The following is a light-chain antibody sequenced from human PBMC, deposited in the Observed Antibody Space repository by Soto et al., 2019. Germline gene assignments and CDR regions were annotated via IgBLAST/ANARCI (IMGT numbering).Light chain of an antibody. V-gene: IGKV3-11*01. CDR3: QQRSHLPCT. CDR2: DAS. CDR1: QSVSSY. Sequence: EIVLTQSPATLSLSPGERATLSCRASQSVSSYLAWYQQKPGQAPRLLIYDASNRATGIPARFSGSGSGTDFTLTISRLEPEDFAVYYCQQRSHLPCTFGQGTKVDIK. J-gene: IGKJ1*01.